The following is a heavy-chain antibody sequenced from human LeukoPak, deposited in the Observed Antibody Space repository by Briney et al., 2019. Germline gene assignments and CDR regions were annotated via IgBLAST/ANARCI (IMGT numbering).Heavy chain of an antibody. CDR1: GGTFSSYG. CDR3: ARGYCSSTSCYNFQH. J-gene: IGHJ1*01. CDR2: ISAYNGNT. Sequence: ASVKVSCKASGGTFSSYGISWVRQAPGQGLEWMGWISAYNGNTNYAQKLQGRVTMTTDTSTSTAYMELRSLRSDDTAVYYCARGYCSSTSCYNFQHWGQGTLVTVSS. D-gene: IGHD2-2*02. V-gene: IGHV1-18*01.